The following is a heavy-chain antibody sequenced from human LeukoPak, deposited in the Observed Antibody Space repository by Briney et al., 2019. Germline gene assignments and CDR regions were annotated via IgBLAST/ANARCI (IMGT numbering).Heavy chain of an antibody. J-gene: IGHJ4*02. V-gene: IGHV4-39*01. D-gene: IGHD3-10*01. Sequence: SETLSLTCTVSGGSISSSNYYWGWIRQPPGKGLEWIGSIYYSGSTYYNPSLKSRVTISVDTSKNRISLKLSSVTAADTALYYCARHQGSGSYYNCLDYWGQGTLVTVSS. CDR3: ARHQGSGSYYNCLDY. CDR2: IYYSGST. CDR1: GGSISSSNYY.